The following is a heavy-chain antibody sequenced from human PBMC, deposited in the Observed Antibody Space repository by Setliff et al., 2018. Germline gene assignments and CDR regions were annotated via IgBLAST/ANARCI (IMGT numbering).Heavy chain of an antibody. CDR1: GYTFTSYY. D-gene: IGHD6-13*01. V-gene: IGHV1-46*01. Sequence: ASVKVSCKASGYTFTSYYMHWVRQAPGQGLEWMGIINPSGGTTSYAQKFQGRVTMTRDTSTSTVYMELSSLRSEDTAVYYCARDRGKYKNSSRFSQSGAFFDYWGQGTLVTVSS. CDR2: INPSGGTT. CDR3: ARDRGKYKNSSRFSQSGAFFDY. J-gene: IGHJ4*02.